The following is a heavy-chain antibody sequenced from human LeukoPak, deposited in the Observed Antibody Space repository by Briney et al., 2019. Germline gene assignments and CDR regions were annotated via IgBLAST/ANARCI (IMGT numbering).Heavy chain of an antibody. D-gene: IGHD1-1*01. Sequence: GASVTVSCTASGCTFTINAISWVRQAPGQGIEWMGRIIPILGLATYAQKFQGRVTITSDKSTSTAYMELSSLRSEDTAVYYCARDGTTPAAMGGHCMDYWGQGTLVTVSS. V-gene: IGHV1-69*04. J-gene: IGHJ4*02. CDR1: GCTFTINA. CDR2: IIPILGLA. CDR3: ARDGTTPAAMGGHCMDY.